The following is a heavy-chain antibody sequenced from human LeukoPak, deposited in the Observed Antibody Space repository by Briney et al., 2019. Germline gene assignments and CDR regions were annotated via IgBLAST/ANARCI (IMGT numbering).Heavy chain of an antibody. Sequence: ASVKVSCKASGYTFTSYYMHWVRQAPGQGLEWMGIINPSGGSTSYAQKFQGRVTMTRDTSISTAYMELSRLRSDDTAVYYCARWAIFGVVGWLREYYFDYWGQGTLVTVSS. CDR3: ARWAIFGVVGWLREYYFDY. D-gene: IGHD3-3*01. J-gene: IGHJ4*02. CDR1: GYTFTSYY. CDR2: INPSGGST. V-gene: IGHV1-46*01.